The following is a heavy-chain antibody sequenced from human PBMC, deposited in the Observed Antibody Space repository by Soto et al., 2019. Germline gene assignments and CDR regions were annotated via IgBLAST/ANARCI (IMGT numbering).Heavy chain of an antibody. CDR1: GGSISSYY. J-gene: IGHJ1*01. CDR2: VYDSGST. Sequence: QVQRQGSGPGLVKPSETLSLTCNVSGGSISSYYSSWIRQPAGKGLEYIGHVYDSGSTIHSPSLKSRATISVDTSKNQFSLKLTSVTAADTAVYYCAGGSSLCWECFHHWGQGILITVSS. CDR3: AGGSSLCWECFHH. V-gene: IGHV4-59*01. D-gene: IGHD2-2*01.